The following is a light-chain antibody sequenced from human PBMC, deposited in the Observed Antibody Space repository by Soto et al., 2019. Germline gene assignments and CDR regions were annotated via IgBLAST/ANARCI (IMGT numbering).Light chain of an antibody. V-gene: IGLV1-47*02. CDR2: NNN. CDR1: SPNIGGNY. CDR3: AAWDNSFSGSLV. Sequence: QSVLTQPPSASGTPGQRVTISCSGSSPNIGGNYVYWYQHLPGTAPRLLIYNNNQRPSGVPDRFSGSKSGPSASLAINGLRSEDEADYYCAAWDNSFSGSLVFGTGTKVTAL. J-gene: IGLJ1*01.